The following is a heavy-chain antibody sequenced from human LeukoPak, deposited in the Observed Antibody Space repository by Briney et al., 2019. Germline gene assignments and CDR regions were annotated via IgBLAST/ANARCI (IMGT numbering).Heavy chain of an antibody. D-gene: IGHD6-13*01. CDR2: ISGSGGST. CDR1: GFTFSSYA. V-gene: IGHV3-23*01. CDR3: AKLGTYSSTSHFDY. Sequence: GSLRLSCSASGFTFSSYAMSWVRQAPGKGLEWVSAISGSGGSTYYADSVRGRFTISRDNSKNTLYLQMNSLRAEDTAVYYCAKLGTYSSTSHFDYWGQGTLVTVSS. J-gene: IGHJ4*02.